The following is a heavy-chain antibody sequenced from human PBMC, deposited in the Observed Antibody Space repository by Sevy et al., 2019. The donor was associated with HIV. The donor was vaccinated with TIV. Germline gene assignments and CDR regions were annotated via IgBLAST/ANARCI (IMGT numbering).Heavy chain of an antibody. D-gene: IGHD3-22*01. CDR2: IKSKTDGGTT. CDR3: TTDDYYDSSGYYAILYYFDY. CDR1: GFTFSNAW. J-gene: IGHJ4*02. Sequence: GGSLRLSCAASGFTFSNAWMSWVRQAPGKGLEWVGRIKSKTDGGTTDYAAHVKGRFTISRDDSKNTLYLQMNSMKTEDTAVYYCTTDDYYDSSGYYAILYYFDYWGQGTLVTVSS. V-gene: IGHV3-15*01.